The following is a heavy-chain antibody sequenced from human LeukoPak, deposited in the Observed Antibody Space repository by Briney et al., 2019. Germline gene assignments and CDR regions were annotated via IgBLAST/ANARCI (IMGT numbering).Heavy chain of an antibody. D-gene: IGHD3-22*01. CDR1: GFTFSSYW. CDR3: ATGGTNYYDSSGYMFRSRVFDY. V-gene: IGHV3-7*01. J-gene: IGHJ4*02. CDR2: IKQDGSEK. Sequence: QTGGSLRLSCAASGFTFSSYWMSWVRQAPGKGLEWVANIKQDGSEKYYVDSVKGRFTISRDNAKNSLYLQMNSLRAEDTAVYYCATGGTNYYDSSGYMFRSRVFDYWGQGTLVTVSS.